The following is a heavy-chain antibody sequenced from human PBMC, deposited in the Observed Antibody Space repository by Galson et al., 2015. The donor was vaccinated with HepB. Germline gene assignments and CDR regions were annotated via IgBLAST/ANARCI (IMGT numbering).Heavy chain of an antibody. Sequence: SETLSLTCAVYGGSFSDHYWSWIRQPPGKGLEWIGEVNHSGSSNYNTFLKSRVTFSLDTSKNQFSLRLSSATAADTAAYYCARLERHGGFDSWGQGTLVTVSS. CDR3: ARLERHGGFDS. J-gene: IGHJ4*02. D-gene: IGHD1-1*01. V-gene: IGHV4-34*01. CDR1: GGSFSDHY. CDR2: VNHSGSS.